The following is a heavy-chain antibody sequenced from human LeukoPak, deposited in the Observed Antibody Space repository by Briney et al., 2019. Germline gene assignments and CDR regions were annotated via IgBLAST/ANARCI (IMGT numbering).Heavy chain of an antibody. J-gene: IGHJ1*01. V-gene: IGHV4-34*01. CDR1: GGSFSGYY. D-gene: IGHD4-23*01. CDR3: ASYYGGNSPARARSQH. CDR2: INHSGST. Sequence: PSETLSLTCAVYGGSFSGYYWSWIRQPPGKGLEWIGEINHSGSTNYNPSLKSRVTISVDTSKNQFSLKLSSVTAADMAVYYCASYYGGNSPARARSQHWGQGTLVTVSS.